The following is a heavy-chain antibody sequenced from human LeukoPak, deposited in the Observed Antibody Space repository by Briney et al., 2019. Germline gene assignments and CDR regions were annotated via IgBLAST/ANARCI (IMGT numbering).Heavy chain of an antibody. J-gene: IGHJ4*02. Sequence: SETLSLTCTVSGGSISSYYCSWIRQPPGKGLEWIGYIHYSGSTNYNPSLKSRVTISVDTSKNQFSLKLSSVTAADTAVYYCAREMATIGRYYFDYWGQGTLVTVSS. D-gene: IGHD5-24*01. V-gene: IGHV4-59*01. CDR1: GGSISSYY. CDR2: IHYSGST. CDR3: AREMATIGRYYFDY.